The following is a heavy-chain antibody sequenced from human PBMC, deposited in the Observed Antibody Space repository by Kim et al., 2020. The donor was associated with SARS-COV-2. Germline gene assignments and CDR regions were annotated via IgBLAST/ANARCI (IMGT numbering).Heavy chain of an antibody. Sequence: GGSLRLSCAASGFTFDSYWMTWVRQAPGKGLEWLANIKQDGSEEYYVDSVKGRFTISRDNAKKSLSLQMNSLRAGDTAVYYWAREPYGDEYVSKSHFDVWGRGTLVTVSS. CDR1: GFTFDSYW. D-gene: IGHD4-17*01. V-gene: IGHV3-7*03. CDR3: AREPYGDEYVSKSHFDV. CDR2: IKQDGSEE. J-gene: IGHJ2*01.